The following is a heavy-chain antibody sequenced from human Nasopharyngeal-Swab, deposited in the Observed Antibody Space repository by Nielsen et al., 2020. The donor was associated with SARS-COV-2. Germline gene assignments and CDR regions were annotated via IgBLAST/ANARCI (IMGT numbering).Heavy chain of an antibody. Sequence: GGSLRLSCAASGFTFDDYAMHWVRQVPGKGLEWVSTLSWNSGTIDYADSVKGRFTISRDNSKNTLYLQMNSLRAEDTAVYYCANTGGYSLGFDYWGQGTLVTVSS. CDR2: LSWNSGTI. CDR1: GFTFDDYA. J-gene: IGHJ4*02. CDR3: ANTGGYSLGFDY. V-gene: IGHV3-9*01. D-gene: IGHD5-18*01.